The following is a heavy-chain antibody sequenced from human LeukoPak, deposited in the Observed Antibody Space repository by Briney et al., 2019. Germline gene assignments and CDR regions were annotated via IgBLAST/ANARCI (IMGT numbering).Heavy chain of an antibody. CDR1: GGSFSGYY. CDR2: INHSGST. J-gene: IGHJ4*02. CDR3: ARFVVGQWLINY. Sequence: PSETLSLTCAVYGGSFSGYYWSWIRQPPGKGLEWIGEINHSGSTNYNPSLKSRVTVPVDTSKNQFSLKLSSVTAADTAVYYCARFVVGQWLINYWGQGALVTVSS. V-gene: IGHV4-34*01. D-gene: IGHD6-19*01.